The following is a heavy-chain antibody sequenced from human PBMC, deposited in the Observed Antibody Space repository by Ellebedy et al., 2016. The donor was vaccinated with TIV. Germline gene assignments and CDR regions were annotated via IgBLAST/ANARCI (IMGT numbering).Heavy chain of an antibody. V-gene: IGHV1-69*13. CDR2: IIPIFGSA. CDR1: GGTFISYA. Sequence: ASVKVSXXASGGTFISYAISWVRQAPGQGLEWMGGIIPIFGSANYAQKFQGRVTITADESTSTAYMEVSSLRSEDTAVYYCARDPQRYCSSTSCHSLNYYYYGMDVWGQGTTVTVSS. CDR3: ARDPQRYCSSTSCHSLNYYYYGMDV. J-gene: IGHJ6*02. D-gene: IGHD2-2*01.